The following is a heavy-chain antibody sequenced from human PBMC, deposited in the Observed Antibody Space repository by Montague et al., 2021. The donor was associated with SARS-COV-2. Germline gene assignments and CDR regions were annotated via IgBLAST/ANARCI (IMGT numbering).Heavy chain of an antibody. Sequence: LSLTCTVSGGSISSSSYFWGWIRQPPGKGLEWVSYISSSGSTIYYADSVKGRFTISRDNAKNSLYLQMNSLRAEDTAVYYCARDSGYGVYYGMDVWGQGATVTVSS. CDR1: GGSISSSSYF. J-gene: IGHJ6*02. CDR2: ISSSGSTI. D-gene: IGHD5-12*01. V-gene: IGHV3-11*04. CDR3: ARDSGYGVYYGMDV.